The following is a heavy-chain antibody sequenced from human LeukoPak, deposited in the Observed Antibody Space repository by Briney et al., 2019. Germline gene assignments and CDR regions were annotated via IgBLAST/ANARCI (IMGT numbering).Heavy chain of an antibody. Sequence: PSETLSLTCTISGGSISSYYWSWIRLPPGKGLEWIGYIYYTGATYYNPSLKSRVTISLDTSKNQFSLKLSSVTAADAAVYYCARAGYSYGTGYYFDYWGQGALVTVSS. D-gene: IGHD5-18*01. CDR2: IYYTGAT. J-gene: IGHJ4*02. CDR3: ARAGYSYGTGYYFDY. V-gene: IGHV4-59*01. CDR1: GGSISSYY.